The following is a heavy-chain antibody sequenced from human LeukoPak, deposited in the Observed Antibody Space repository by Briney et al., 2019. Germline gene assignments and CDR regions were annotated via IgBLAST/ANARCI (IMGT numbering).Heavy chain of an antibody. CDR2: ISGSGGST. J-gene: IGHJ4*02. CDR1: GFTFSSYA. D-gene: IGHD2-2*01. Sequence: GGSLRLSCAASGFTFSSYAMSWVRQAPGKGLEWVSAISGSGGSTYYADSVKGRFTISRDNSKNTLYLQMNSLRAEDTAVYYCASSPTLGYCSSTSCHLDYWGQGTLVTVSS. V-gene: IGHV3-23*01. CDR3: ASSPTLGYCSSTSCHLDY.